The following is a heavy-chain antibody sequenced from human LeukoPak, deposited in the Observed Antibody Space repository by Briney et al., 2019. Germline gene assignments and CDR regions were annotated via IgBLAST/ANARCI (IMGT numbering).Heavy chain of an antibody. D-gene: IGHD2-2*01. CDR3: AKDREVSAARVYDY. CDR1: GFTFSNYV. J-gene: IGHJ4*02. CDR2: ITGSGGTT. Sequence: GGSLRLSCAASGFTFSNYVLIWVRQAPGRGLEWVSAITGSGGTTSCADSVKGRFTISRDNSRNTLYLQMNSLRAEDAAVYYCAKDREVSAARVYDYWGQGTLVTVSS. V-gene: IGHV3-23*01.